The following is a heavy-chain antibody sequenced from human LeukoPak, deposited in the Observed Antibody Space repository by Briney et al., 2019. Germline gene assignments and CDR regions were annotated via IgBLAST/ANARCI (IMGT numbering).Heavy chain of an antibody. CDR2: INVNSGGT. CDR1: GYTFTSYY. D-gene: IGHD2-21*02. V-gene: IGHV1-2*02. J-gene: IGHJ4*02. CDR3: ARDCGADCYSSPDPFDS. Sequence: ASVKVSCKASGYTFTSYYVHWVRQAPGQGLEWMGWINVNSGGTNHAQKFQDRVTMSRDTPINTAYMELSRLRSDDTAVYYCARDCGADCYSSPDPFDSWGQGTPVSVSS.